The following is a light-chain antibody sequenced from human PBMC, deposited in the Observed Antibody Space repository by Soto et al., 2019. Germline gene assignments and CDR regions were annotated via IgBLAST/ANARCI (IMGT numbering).Light chain of an antibody. CDR3: LQHYSHPPT. CDR1: QDIRDD. CDR2: GAY. J-gene: IGKJ1*01. V-gene: IGKV1-17*01. Sequence: DIQMAQSPSSVAASVGDRVTITCPASQDIRDDLGWFQQKPGKANKSLIYGAYSLQSGVHSRFSGSGSGTDFTFTISSLQPEDFATYYCLQHYSHPPTCGQGPKGAIK.